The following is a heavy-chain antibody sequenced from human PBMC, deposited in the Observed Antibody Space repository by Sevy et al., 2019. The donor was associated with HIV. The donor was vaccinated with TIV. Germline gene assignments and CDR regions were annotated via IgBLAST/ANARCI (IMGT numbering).Heavy chain of an antibody. CDR2: FLSTVT. CDR3: AKETSSRWGSDY. D-gene: IGHD7-27*01. Sequence: GGSLRLSCAASGFSFYTFGISWVRQAPGKGLEWVSSFLSTVTLYTESVKGRFTVSRDTSKNTVYLQMTNLRADDSAVYYCAKETSSRWGSDYWGQGTLVTVSS. CDR1: GFSFYTFG. V-gene: IGHV3-23*01. J-gene: IGHJ4*02.